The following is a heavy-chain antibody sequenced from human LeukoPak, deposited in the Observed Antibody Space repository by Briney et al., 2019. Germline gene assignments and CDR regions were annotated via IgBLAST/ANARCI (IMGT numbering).Heavy chain of an antibody. CDR1: GFTFSSYS. V-gene: IGHV3-21*04. Sequence: GGSLRLACAASGFTFSSYSMNWVRQAPGKGLEWVSSISSSRSYIYYADSVKGRFTISRDNPKNSLYLLMNSLRAEDTAMYYCARDFIHRSGEANYWGQGTLVTVSS. D-gene: IGHD3-22*01. CDR2: ISSSRSYI. J-gene: IGHJ4*02. CDR3: ARDFIHRSGEANY.